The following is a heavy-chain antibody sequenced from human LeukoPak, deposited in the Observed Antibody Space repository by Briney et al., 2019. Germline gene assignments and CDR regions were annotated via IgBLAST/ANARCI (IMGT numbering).Heavy chain of an antibody. CDR3: ARQEGGWVRGVIN. V-gene: IGHV4-31*03. CDR1: GGSISSGGYY. D-gene: IGHD3-10*01. J-gene: IGHJ4*02. Sequence: SQTLSLTCTVSGGSISSGGYYWSWIRQHPGTGLAWLGYIYYSGSTYYNPSLKCRVTISVDTSKNQFSLKLSSVTAADTAVYYCARQEGGWVRGVINWGQGTLVTVSS. CDR2: IYYSGST.